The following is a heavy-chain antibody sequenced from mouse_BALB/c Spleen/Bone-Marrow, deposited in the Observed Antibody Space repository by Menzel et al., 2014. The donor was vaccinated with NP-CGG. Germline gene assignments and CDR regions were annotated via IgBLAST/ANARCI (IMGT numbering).Heavy chain of an antibody. CDR2: INPASSAI. V-gene: IGHV4-1*02. CDR1: GFDFSRYW. Sequence: DVMLVESGGGLVQPGGSLKLSCAASGFDFSRYWMTWVRQAPGEGLEWIGEINPASSAINYTPSLKDKFIISRDNAKNTLYLQMSKVRSEDTALYYCAKNYYYGYVAYWGQGTLVTVSA. D-gene: IGHD1-2*01. J-gene: IGHJ3*01. CDR3: AKNYYYGYVAY.